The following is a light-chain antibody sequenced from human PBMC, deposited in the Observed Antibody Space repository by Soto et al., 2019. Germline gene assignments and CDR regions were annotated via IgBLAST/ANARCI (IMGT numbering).Light chain of an antibody. J-gene: IGLJ1*01. Sequence: QSALTQPRSVSGSPGQSVTISCTGTSSDVGRFNYVSWYQRHPGKAPKLIIYDVSKRPSGVPDRFSGSKSGNTASLTISGLQPEDEADYYCCSYVGNYIYVFGTGTKVTVL. CDR1: SSDVGRFNY. CDR3: CSYVGNYIYV. CDR2: DVS. V-gene: IGLV2-11*01.